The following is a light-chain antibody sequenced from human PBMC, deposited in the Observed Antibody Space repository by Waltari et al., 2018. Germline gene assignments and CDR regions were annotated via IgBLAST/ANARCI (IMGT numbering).Light chain of an antibody. CDR2: DVS. Sequence: QSALTQPRSVSGSPGQSVTISCTGTSSDVGGYNYVSWYQQHPGKASKLMIYDVSEGPSAVPDRFSGSKSGNTASLTISGLQAEDEADYSCCSYARGYTYVFVCGTKVTVL. CDR1: SSDVGGYNY. J-gene: IGLJ1*01. V-gene: IGLV2-11*01. CDR3: CSYARGYTYV.